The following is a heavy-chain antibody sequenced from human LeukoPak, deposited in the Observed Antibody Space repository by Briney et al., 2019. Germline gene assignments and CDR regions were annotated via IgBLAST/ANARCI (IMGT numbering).Heavy chain of an antibody. D-gene: IGHD3-16*01. V-gene: IGHV3-7*01. Sequence: GGSLRLSCAASGFTLGSYWMTWMRQTPGKGLEWVANIKTDGSETYYLDSVKGRFTVSRDNAKDSLFLQMNSLRAEDTAIYYCVRDYVWGTSESDYWGQGILVTVSS. CDR1: GFTLGSYW. CDR3: VRDYVWGTSESDY. CDR2: IKTDGSET. J-gene: IGHJ4*02.